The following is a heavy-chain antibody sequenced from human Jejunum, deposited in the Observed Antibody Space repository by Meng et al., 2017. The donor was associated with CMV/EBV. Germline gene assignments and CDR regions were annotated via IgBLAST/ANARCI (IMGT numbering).Heavy chain of an antibody. CDR1: YW. D-gene: IGHD3-9*01. J-gene: IGHJ6*02. Sequence: YWMHWVRQAQGKGLVWVSRINSDGSSTGYADSVKSRFTNSGENAKSKLYLQMRNLKDEDTDVYYYARAFVHDYDILTGYDYGMDVWGQGTTVTVSS. CDR2: INSDGSST. V-gene: IGHV3-74*01. CDR3: ARAFVHDYDILTGYDYGMDV.